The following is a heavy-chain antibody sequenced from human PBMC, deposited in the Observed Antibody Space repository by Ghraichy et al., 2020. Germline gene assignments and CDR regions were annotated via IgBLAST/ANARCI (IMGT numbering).Heavy chain of an antibody. CDR2: ISYDGSDK. J-gene: IGHJ5*02. CDR1: GFTFRSYA. V-gene: IGHV3-30*04. D-gene: IGHD5-24*01. Sequence: GESLNISCAASGFTFRSYAMHWVRLAPGKGLEWVAVISYDGSDKDYADSVKGRFTISRDNSKNTLYLQMNSLRAEDTAVYYCARPSRPWLATNWFDPWGQGTLVTVSS. CDR3: ARPSRPWLATNWFDP.